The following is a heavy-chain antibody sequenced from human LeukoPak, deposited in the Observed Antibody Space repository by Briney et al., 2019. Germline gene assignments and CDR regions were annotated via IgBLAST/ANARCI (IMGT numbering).Heavy chain of an antibody. CDR1: GGSISRNSFS. J-gene: IGHJ4*02. CDR3: ARDRNYGDYGSYYFDH. V-gene: IGHV4-30-2*01. Sequence: PSETLSLTCAVSGGSISRNSFSWNWIRQPPGKGLEWIGDIYHSGSTYYNPSLESRVTISIDRSKNQFSLKLRSVTAADTAVYYCARDRNYGDYGSYYFDHWGQGILVTVPS. D-gene: IGHD4-17*01. CDR2: IYHSGST.